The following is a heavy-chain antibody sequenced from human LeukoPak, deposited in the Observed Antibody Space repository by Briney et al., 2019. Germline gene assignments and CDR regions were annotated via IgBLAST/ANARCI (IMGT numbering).Heavy chain of an antibody. D-gene: IGHD6-19*01. CDR1: GFTFSSYE. J-gene: IGHJ4*02. Sequence: GRSLRLSCAASGFTFSSYEMNWVRQAPGKGLEWVSCISSSGSTIYYAASVKGRFTISRDNAKNSLSLKMNSLRAEDTAVYYCARSSGWYGWGQGTLVTASS. CDR2: ISSSGSTI. CDR3: ARSSGWYG. V-gene: IGHV3-48*03.